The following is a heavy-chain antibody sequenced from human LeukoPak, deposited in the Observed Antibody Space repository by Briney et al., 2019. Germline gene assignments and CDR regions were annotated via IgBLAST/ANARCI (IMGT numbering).Heavy chain of an antibody. V-gene: IGHV1-46*01. Sequence: ASVKVSCKASGYTFTSYYMHWVRQAPGQGLEWMGIINPSGGSTSYAQKFQGRVTMTRDTSTSTVYMELSSLRSEDTAVYYCARDLNWNVRDYYYGMDVWGKGTTVTVS. CDR3: ARDLNWNVRDYYYGMDV. J-gene: IGHJ6*04. D-gene: IGHD1-1*01. CDR1: GYTFTSYY. CDR2: INPSGGST.